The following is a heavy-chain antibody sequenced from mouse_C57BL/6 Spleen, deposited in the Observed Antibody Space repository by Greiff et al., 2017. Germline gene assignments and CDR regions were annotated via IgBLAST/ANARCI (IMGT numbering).Heavy chain of an antibody. J-gene: IGHJ1*03. V-gene: IGHV1-15*01. Sequence: QVQLQQSGAELVRPGASVTLSCKASGYTFTDYEMHWVKQTPVHGLEWIGAIDPETGGTAYNQKFKGKAILTADKSSSTAYMELRSLTSEDSAVYYCTRKMSYWYFEVWGTGTTVTVSS. CDR1: GYTFTDYE. CDR2: IDPETGGT. CDR3: TRKMSYWYFEV.